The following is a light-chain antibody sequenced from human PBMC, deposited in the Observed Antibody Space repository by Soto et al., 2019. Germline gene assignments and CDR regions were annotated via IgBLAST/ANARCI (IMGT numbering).Light chain of an antibody. CDR3: QQYNNWPFS. CDR2: DVS. CDR1: QGVTTN. Sequence: EIVMTQSPATLSVSPGERVTLSCRAAQGVTTNFAWYQQKSGQSPRLLIYDVSSRATGVPSRFSGTGSETDFTLTISGLQSEDSAIYFCQQYNNWPFSFGQGTRLENK. J-gene: IGKJ5*01. V-gene: IGKV3-15*01.